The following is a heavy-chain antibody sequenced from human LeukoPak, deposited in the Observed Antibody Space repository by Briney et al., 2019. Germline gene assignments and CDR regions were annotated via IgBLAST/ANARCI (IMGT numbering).Heavy chain of an antibody. Sequence: ASVKVSCKASGYTFTSYGISWVRQAPGQGLEWMGWISAYNGNTNYAQKLQGRVTMTTDTSTSTAYMELRSLRSDDTAVYYCARVGDSDHRYYYGMDVWGQGTTVTVSS. J-gene: IGHJ6*02. CDR1: GYTFTSYG. V-gene: IGHV1-18*01. CDR2: ISAYNGNT. CDR3: ARVGDSDHRYYYGMDV. D-gene: IGHD2-21*01.